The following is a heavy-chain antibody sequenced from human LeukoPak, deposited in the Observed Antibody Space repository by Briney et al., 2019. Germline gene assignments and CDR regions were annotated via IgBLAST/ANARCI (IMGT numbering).Heavy chain of an antibody. CDR1: GGSFSGYY. D-gene: IGHD3-9*01. Sequence: SETLSLTCAVYGGSFSGYYWSWIRQSPEKGLEWIGEINHSGITNYRPSLKSRVTVSPDTSKNQFSLKLNSMTAADTALYYCARGRGSFDWPWKFWGQGILVTVSS. CDR2: INHSGIT. CDR3: ARGRGSFDWPWKF. V-gene: IGHV4-34*01. J-gene: IGHJ4*02.